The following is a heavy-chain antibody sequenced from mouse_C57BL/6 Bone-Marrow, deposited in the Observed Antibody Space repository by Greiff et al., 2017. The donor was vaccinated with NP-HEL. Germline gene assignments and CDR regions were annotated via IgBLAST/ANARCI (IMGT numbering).Heavy chain of an antibody. CDR3: ASIVTTKAY. V-gene: IGHV5-4*03. CDR2: ISDGGSYT. CDR1: GFTFSSYA. Sequence: EVKLQESGGGLVKPGGSLKLSCAASGFTFSSYAMSWVRQTPEKRLEWVATISDGGSYTYYPDNVKGRFTISRDNAKNNLYLQMSHLKSEDTAMYYCASIVTTKAYWGQGTLVTVSA. D-gene: IGHD2-5*01. J-gene: IGHJ3*01.